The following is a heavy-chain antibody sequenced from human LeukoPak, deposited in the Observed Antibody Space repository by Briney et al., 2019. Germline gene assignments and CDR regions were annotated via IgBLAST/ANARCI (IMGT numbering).Heavy chain of an antibody. Sequence: PSETLSLTCAVYGGSFSGYYWSWIRQPPGKGLEWIGYIYYSGSTNYNPSLKSRVTISVDTSKNQFSLKLSSVTAADTAVYYCARAHYYGSGSYLVVAFDIWGQGTMVTVSS. CDR3: ARAHYYGSGSYLVVAFDI. CDR2: IYYSGST. V-gene: IGHV4-59*01. CDR1: GGSFSGYY. D-gene: IGHD3-10*01. J-gene: IGHJ3*02.